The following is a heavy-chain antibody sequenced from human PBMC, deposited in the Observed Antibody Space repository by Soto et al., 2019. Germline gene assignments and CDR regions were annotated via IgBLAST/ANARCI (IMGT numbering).Heavy chain of an antibody. V-gene: IGHV4-59*01. CDR1: GGSISSYY. J-gene: IGHJ5*02. D-gene: IGHD3-10*01. Sequence: PSETLSLTCTVSGGSISSYYWSWIRQPPGKGLEWIGYIYYSGSTNYNPSLKSRVTLSVDTSKNQFSLKLSSVTSADTAVYYCARYGSGSSVWFDPWGQGTLVTVSS. CDR2: IYYSGST. CDR3: ARYGSGSSVWFDP.